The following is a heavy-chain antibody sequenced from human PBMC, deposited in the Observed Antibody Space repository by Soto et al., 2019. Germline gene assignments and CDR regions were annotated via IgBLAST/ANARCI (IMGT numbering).Heavy chain of an antibody. V-gene: IGHV4-30-4*01. Sequence: SETLSLTCSVFGGSISSGDYYWSWIRQLPGKGLEWLGYMFYVGATYYIPSLKSRVTISVDTSKNQFSLKLNSVTAADTAVYHCARVVRFCSSPPCRGRIGFDPWGQGTLVTVSS. CDR3: ARVVRFCSSPPCRGRIGFDP. J-gene: IGHJ5*02. D-gene: IGHD2-2*01. CDR2: MFYVGAT. CDR1: GGSISSGDYY.